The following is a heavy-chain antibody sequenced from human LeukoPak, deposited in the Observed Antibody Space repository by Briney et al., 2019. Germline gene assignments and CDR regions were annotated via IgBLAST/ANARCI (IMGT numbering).Heavy chain of an antibody. D-gene: IGHD1-1*01. CDR2: IYYSGST. V-gene: IGHV4-59*08. CDR1: GGSISSYY. CDR3: ARLAERYFDY. J-gene: IGHJ4*02. Sequence: SETLSLTCTVSGGSISSYYWSWIRQPPGKGLEWIGYIYYSGSTNYNPSLKSRVTISVDTSKNQFSLKLSSVTAADTAVYYCARLAERYFDYWGQGTLVTVSS.